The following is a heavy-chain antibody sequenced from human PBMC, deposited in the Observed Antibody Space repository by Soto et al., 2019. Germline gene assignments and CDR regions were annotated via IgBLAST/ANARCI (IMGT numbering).Heavy chain of an antibody. V-gene: IGHV3-23*01. CDR3: AKDGSSGDRPPSFLDY. CDR2: ITAKGRRT. D-gene: IGHD3-10*01. J-gene: IGHJ4*02. CDR1: GFMFTHFA. Sequence: GGSLRLSCDASGFMFTHFAMSWVRQAPGKGLAWVSGITAKGRRTFYLESVEGSFSIIRDNSNNIVFLDMTGLRGEDTAIYYCAKDGSSGDRPPSFLDYWGQGILVTVSS.